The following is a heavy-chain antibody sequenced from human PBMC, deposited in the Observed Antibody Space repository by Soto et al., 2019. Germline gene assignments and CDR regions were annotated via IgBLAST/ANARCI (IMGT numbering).Heavy chain of an antibody. D-gene: IGHD6-25*01. V-gene: IGHV1-18*01. Sequence: QVPLVQSGAEVKKPGASVKVSCKTSGYPFTSYGITWVRQAPGQGLEWMGWISGYSGNTNYTQKLQGRVTMTTDTSTTTGYMELRSLRSDDTAVYYCASVRSGSFDYWGQGTLVTVSS. CDR2: ISGYSGNT. CDR1: GYPFTSYG. J-gene: IGHJ4*02. CDR3: ASVRSGSFDY.